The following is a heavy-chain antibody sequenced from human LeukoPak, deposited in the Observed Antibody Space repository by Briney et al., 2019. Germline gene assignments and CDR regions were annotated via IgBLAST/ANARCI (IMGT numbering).Heavy chain of an antibody. V-gene: IGHV3-30-3*01. CDR1: GFSFSYYA. CDR2: ISYDATNK. J-gene: IGHJ4*02. D-gene: IGHD2-15*01. CDR3: ARDSAAYCSGGTCYPFDY. Sequence: SGGSLRLSCAASGFSFSYYAMHWVRQAPGKGLEWVALISYDATNKYYADSVKGRFTISRDTSKNTLYLQMSGLRTDDTAVYYCARDSAAYCSGGTCYPFDYWGQGTPVTVSS.